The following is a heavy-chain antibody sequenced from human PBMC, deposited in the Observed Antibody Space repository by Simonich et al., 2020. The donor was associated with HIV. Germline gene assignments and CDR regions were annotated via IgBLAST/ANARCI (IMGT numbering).Heavy chain of an antibody. V-gene: IGHV4-38-2*01. Sequence: QVLLQESGPGLVKPSETLSLTCGVSGYSIRNGYYWGWIRQPPGKGLGWIGSIYHSGRTYYNPSLKSRVTISVDTSKNQFSLNLTSVTAADTAVYYCARADWESDLHWYFDLWGRGTLVTVSS. CDR3: ARADWESDLHWYFDL. D-gene: IGHD3-9*01. CDR2: IYHSGRT. J-gene: IGHJ2*01. CDR1: GYSIRNGYY.